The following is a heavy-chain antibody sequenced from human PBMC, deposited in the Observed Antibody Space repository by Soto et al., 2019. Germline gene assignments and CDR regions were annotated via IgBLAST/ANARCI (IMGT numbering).Heavy chain of an antibody. CDR2: INDRGSI. CDR1: GGSFSGYY. D-gene: IGHD3-9*01. V-gene: IGHV4-34*01. Sequence: QVQLQQWGAGPLRPLETLSLTCGVSGGSFSGYYWAWIRQSPGKGLEWIGEINDRGSINYNPSLKSLVSMAVYTSKNHYSLNLKSVTAADTAVYYCARDSHDILTGPPWVWYFDLWGRGTLVTVSS. CDR3: ARDSHDILTGPPWVWYFDL. J-gene: IGHJ2*01.